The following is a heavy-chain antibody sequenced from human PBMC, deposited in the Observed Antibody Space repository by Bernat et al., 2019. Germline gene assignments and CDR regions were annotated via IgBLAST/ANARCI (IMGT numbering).Heavy chain of an antibody. Sequence: QVQLVESGGGVVQPGRSLRLSCAASGFTFSSYAMHWVRQAPGKGLEWVAVISYDGSNKYYADSVKGRFTISRDNSKNTLYLQMNSLRAEDTAVYYCARDSPIAAAGTDAFDIWGQGTMVTVSS. CDR1: GFTFSSYA. CDR3: ARDSPIAAAGTDAFDI. J-gene: IGHJ3*02. V-gene: IGHV3-30-3*01. D-gene: IGHD6-13*01. CDR2: ISYDGSNK.